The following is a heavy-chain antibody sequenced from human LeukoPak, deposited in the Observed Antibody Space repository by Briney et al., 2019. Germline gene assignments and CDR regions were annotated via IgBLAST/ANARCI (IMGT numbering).Heavy chain of an antibody. CDR2: SSPYSGKT. CDR3: ARGLLTFGGVIGGPQALEYFQH. J-gene: IGHJ1*01. V-gene: IGHV1-18*01. Sequence: ASVKVSCKASGYTFSNYGISWVRQAPGQGLEWMGWSSPYSGKTNYAQKLQGRVTMTTDTSTSTAYMELRSLRSDDTAMYYCARGLLTFGGVIGGPQALEYFQHWGQGTLVTVSS. CDR1: GYTFSNYG. D-gene: IGHD3-16*02.